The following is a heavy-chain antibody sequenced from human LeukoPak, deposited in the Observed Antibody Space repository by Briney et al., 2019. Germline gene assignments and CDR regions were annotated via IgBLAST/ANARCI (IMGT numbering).Heavy chain of an antibody. D-gene: IGHD3-16*01. J-gene: IGHJ4*02. V-gene: IGHV1-2*02. Sequence: ASVKVSCKASGYSITDYYVHWVRQAPGQGLEWMGWIHPNSGGAKYAQKFQGRVTMTRETSISTVYMELTSLNSDDTAIYYCATGGLQVVYWGQGTQVTVSS. CDR3: ATGGLQVVY. CDR1: GYSITDYY. CDR2: IHPNSGGA.